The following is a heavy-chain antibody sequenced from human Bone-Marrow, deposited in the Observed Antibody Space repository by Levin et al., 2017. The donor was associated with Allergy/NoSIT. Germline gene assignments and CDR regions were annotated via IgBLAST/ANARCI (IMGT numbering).Heavy chain of an antibody. D-gene: IGHD3-3*01. CDR2: IYYSGST. V-gene: IGHV4-59*01. CDR3: AGAPYDFWSGYFLYYMDV. CDR1: GGSISSYY. Sequence: SSETLSLTCTVSGGSISSYYWSWIRQPPGKGLEWIGYIYYSGSTNYNPSLKSRVTISVDTSKNQFSLKLSSVTAADPAVYYCAGAPYDFWSGYFLYYMDVWGKGTTVTVSS. J-gene: IGHJ6*03.